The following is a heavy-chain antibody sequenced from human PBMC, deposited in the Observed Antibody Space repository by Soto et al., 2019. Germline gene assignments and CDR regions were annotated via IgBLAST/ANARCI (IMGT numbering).Heavy chain of an antibody. J-gene: IGHJ4*02. V-gene: IGHV5-51*01. Sequence: PGESLKISCEDSGYRFTSYWIAWVRQMPGKGLEWMGIVYVDDSDTKYSPSFEGQVTISADKSLNNAKNSLYLQMNSLRADDTAIYYCTRVLLGGYYGSDFDFWGQGTQVTVSS. CDR1: GYRFTSYW. CDR3: TRVLLGGYYGSDFDF. D-gene: IGHD1-26*01. CDR2: VYVDDSDT.